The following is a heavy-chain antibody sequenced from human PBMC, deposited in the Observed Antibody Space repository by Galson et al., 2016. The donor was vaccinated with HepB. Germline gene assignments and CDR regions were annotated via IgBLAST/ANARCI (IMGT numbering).Heavy chain of an antibody. CDR3: ARDGIAAAGTFMIYYYYGMDV. D-gene: IGHD6-13*01. V-gene: IGHV1-46*01. J-gene: IGHJ6*02. Sequence: SVKVSCKASGYTFTSYYMHWVRQAPGQGLEWMGIINPSGGSTSYAQKSQGRVTMTRDTSTSTVYMGLSSLRSEDTAVYYCARDGIAAAGTFMIYYYYGMDVWGQGTTVTVSS. CDR1: GYTFTSYY. CDR2: INPSGGST.